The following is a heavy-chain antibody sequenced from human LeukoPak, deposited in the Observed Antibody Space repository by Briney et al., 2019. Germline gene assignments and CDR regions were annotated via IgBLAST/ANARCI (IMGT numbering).Heavy chain of an antibody. CDR1: GFTFSSYG. V-gene: IGHV3-33*01. D-gene: IGHD3-10*01. Sequence: GRSLRLSRAASGFTFSSYGMHWVRQAPGKGLEWVAVTWYDGSNKYYADSVKGRFTISRDNPKNTLYLQMNSLRVEDTAVYYCARVHWGNYYLNAFDIWGQGTMVTVSS. J-gene: IGHJ3*02. CDR2: TWYDGSNK. CDR3: ARVHWGNYYLNAFDI.